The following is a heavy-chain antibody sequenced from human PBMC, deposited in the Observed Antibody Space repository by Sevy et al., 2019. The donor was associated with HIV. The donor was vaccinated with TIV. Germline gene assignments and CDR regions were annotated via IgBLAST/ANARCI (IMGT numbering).Heavy chain of an antibody. CDR2: FDPGDGDAET. V-gene: IGHV1-24*01. CDR3: ATDTTGYHSTLDY. D-gene: IGHD3-9*01. CDR1: GYTLTEFS. Sequence: ASVKVSCKVSGYTLTEFSIHWVRQAPGKGLEWMGGFDPGDGDAETPYAQKFRDRLTMTADTSTDTVYMELSSLRSEDTAVYYCATDTTGYHSTLDYLGQGTLVTVSS. J-gene: IGHJ4*02.